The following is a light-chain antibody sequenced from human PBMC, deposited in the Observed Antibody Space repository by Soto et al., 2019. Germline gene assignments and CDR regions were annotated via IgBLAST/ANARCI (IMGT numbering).Light chain of an antibody. V-gene: IGLV3-1*01. Sequence: SSELTQPPSVSVSPGQTVSITCSGDKLGDKYACWYQQKPGQSPVLVIYQNSKRPSGIPERFSGSNSGNTVTLTISGTQAMDEADYDCQAWDSSTVVFGGGTKLTVL. CDR1: KLGDKY. J-gene: IGLJ2*01. CDR3: QAWDSSTVV. CDR2: QNS.